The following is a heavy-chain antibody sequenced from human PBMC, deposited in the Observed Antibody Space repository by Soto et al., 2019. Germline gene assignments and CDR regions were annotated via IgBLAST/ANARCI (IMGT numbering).Heavy chain of an antibody. J-gene: IGHJ4*02. CDR3: AKDWGLGM. V-gene: IGHV3-30-3*01. CDR1: GFNFGREA. D-gene: IGHD3-16*01. Sequence: LRLSCAASGFNFGREAMSWVRQDPGKRLEWVASISFDGSDTLYIDSVKGRFTISRGNSKSTVDLQMDSLRPEDTAVYYCAKDWGLGMWGQGTLVTVSS. CDR2: ISFDGSDT.